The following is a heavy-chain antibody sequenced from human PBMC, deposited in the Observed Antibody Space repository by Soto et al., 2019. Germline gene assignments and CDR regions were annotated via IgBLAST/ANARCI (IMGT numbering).Heavy chain of an antibody. D-gene: IGHD2-15*01. CDR3: ATGPLGYCSGGSCYSSWFDP. CDR1: GYTLTELS. V-gene: IGHV1-24*01. Sequence: ASVKVSCKVSGYTLTELSMHWVRQAPGKGLKWMGGFDPEDGETIYAQKFQGRVTMTEDTSTDTAYMELSSLRSEDTAVYYCATGPLGYCSGGSCYSSWFDPWGQGTLVTVSS. J-gene: IGHJ5*02. CDR2: FDPEDGET.